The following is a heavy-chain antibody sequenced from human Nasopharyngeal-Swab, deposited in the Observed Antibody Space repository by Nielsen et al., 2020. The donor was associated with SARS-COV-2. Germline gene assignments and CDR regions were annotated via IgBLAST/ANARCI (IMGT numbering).Heavy chain of an antibody. CDR3: ARDVGYSSGWYNGWFDP. Sequence: SETLSLTCTVSGGSISSYYWSWIRQPAGKGLEWIGRIYTSGSTNYNPSLKSRVTISVDTSKNQFSLQLSSVTAADTAVYYCARDVGYSSGWYNGWFDPWGQGTLVTVSS. CDR2: IYTSGST. CDR1: GGSISSYY. D-gene: IGHD6-19*01. J-gene: IGHJ5*02. V-gene: IGHV4-4*07.